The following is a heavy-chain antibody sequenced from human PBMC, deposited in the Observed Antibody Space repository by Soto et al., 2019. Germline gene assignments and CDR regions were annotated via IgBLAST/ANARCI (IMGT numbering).Heavy chain of an antibody. CDR2: IYSGGST. V-gene: IGHV3-53*01. J-gene: IGHJ6*02. CDR1: GFTVSSNY. Sequence: GGSLRLSCAASGFTVSSNYMSWVRQAPGKGLEWVSVIYSGGSTYYAVSVRCRFTIYRDNSKNTLYLQMKSLGAEDTTVYYCARDPPAKKHGMDVWGQGTTVTVSS. CDR3: ARDPPAKKHGMDV.